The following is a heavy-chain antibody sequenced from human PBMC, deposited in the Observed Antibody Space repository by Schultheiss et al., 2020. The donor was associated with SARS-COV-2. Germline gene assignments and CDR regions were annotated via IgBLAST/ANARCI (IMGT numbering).Heavy chain of an antibody. CDR3: AKDFGEYYFDY. V-gene: IGHV3-23*01. D-gene: IGHD3-10*01. CDR2: ISGSGGST. Sequence: GGSLRLSCAASGFTFSSYSMNWVRQAPGKGLEWVSAISGSGGSTYYADSVKGRFTISRDNSKNTLYLQMNSLRAEDTAVYYCAKDFGEYYFDYWGQGTLVTVSS. CDR1: GFTFSSYS. J-gene: IGHJ4*02.